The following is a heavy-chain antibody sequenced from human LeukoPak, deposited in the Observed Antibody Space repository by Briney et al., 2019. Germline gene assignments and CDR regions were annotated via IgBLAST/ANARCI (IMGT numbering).Heavy chain of an antibody. J-gene: IGHJ4*02. V-gene: IGHV4-39*01. CDR1: CGSISSSSYY. D-gene: IGHD6-19*01. CDR2: IYYSGST. Sequence: SETLSLTCTVSCGSISSSSYYWGWIRQPPGKGLEWIGSIYYSGSTYYNPSLKSRVTISVDTSKNQFSLKLSSVTAADTAVYYCARHSRIAVAAYFDYWGQGTLVTVSS. CDR3: ARHSRIAVAAYFDY.